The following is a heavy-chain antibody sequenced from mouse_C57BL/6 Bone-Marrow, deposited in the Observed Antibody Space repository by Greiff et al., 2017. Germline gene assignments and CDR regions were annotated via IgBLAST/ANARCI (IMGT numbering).Heavy chain of an antibody. CDR1: GFTFSSYA. Sequence: EAQVVESGGGLVKPGGSLKLSCAASGFTFSSYAMSWVRQTPEKRLEWVATISDGGSYTYYPDNVKGRFTISRDNAKNNLYLQMSHLKSEDTAMYYCARDHDYDATWFAYWGQGTLVTVSA. CDR2: ISDGGSYT. D-gene: IGHD2-4*01. CDR3: ARDHDYDATWFAY. V-gene: IGHV5-4*01. J-gene: IGHJ3*01.